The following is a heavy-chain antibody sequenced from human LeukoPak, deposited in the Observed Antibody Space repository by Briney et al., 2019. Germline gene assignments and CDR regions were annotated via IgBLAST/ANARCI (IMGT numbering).Heavy chain of an antibody. J-gene: IGHJ4*02. V-gene: IGHV4-59*02. CDR3: ARLYGNYQNYFDY. CDR1: GVSVSDYY. Sequence: SETLSLTCTISGVSVSDYYWSWIRQSPGKGLEWIGYIYYTGSTTYNPSLKSRVTMSVDTSKNQFSLKLSSVTAADTAVYYCARLYGNYQNYFDYWGQGTLVTVSS. D-gene: IGHD1-7*01. CDR2: IYYTGST.